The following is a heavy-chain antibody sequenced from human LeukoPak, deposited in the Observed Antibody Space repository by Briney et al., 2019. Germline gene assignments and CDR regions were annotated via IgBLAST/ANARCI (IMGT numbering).Heavy chain of an antibody. CDR3: ARGDRWLQWVFDY. J-gene: IGHJ4*02. CDR2: ISGSGGST. CDR1: GFTFSSYA. V-gene: IGHV3-23*01. D-gene: IGHD5-24*01. Sequence: GGSLRLSCAASGFTFSSYAMSWVRQAPGKGLEWVSAISGSGGSTYYADSVKGRFTISRDNSKNTLYLQMDSLRAEDTAMYYCARGDRWLQWVFDYWGQGTLVTVSS.